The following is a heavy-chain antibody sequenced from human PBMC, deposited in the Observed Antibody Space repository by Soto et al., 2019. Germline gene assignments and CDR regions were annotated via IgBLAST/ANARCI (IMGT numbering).Heavy chain of an antibody. Sequence: ASVKVSCKASGYTFTDYYIHWVRQAPGQGLEWMGWINPNSGATNYARKFQGRVTMTRDTSISTAYMELSRLRSDDTAVYYCARDLVPAAISFYGMDVWGQGTTVTVSS. V-gene: IGHV1-2*02. CDR3: ARDLVPAAISFYGMDV. CDR1: GYTFTDYY. D-gene: IGHD2-2*01. J-gene: IGHJ6*02. CDR2: INPNSGAT.